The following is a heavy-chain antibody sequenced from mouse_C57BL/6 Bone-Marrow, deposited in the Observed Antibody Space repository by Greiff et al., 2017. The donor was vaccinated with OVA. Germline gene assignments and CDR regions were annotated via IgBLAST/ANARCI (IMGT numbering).Heavy chain of an antibody. D-gene: IGHD4-1*01. J-gene: IGHJ2*01. V-gene: IGHV5-4*03. CDR2: ISDGGSYT. CDR1: GFTFSSYA. Sequence: EVNVVESGGGLVKPGGSLKLSCAASGFTFSSYAMSWVRQTPEKRLEWVATISDGGSYTYYPDNVKGRFTISRDNAKNNLYLQMSHLKSEDTAMYYCARGLGRGYYFDYWGQGTTLTVSS. CDR3: ARGLGRGYYFDY.